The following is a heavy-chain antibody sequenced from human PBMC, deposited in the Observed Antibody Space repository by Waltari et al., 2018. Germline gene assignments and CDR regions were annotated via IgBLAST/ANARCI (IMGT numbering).Heavy chain of an antibody. CDR2: INHSGRN. J-gene: IGHJ4*02. Sequence: QVQLHQWGAGLLKPSETLSLTCAVYGGSFSGYYWSWIRQSPGKGLEWIGEINHSGRNNYNPFLDSRVIISVYKSKNQFVLNLTSVTTEYTAVYYCARGKYYTDDNGYYQRAALDFWGQGALITVSS. D-gene: IGHD3-22*01. V-gene: IGHV4-34*01. CDR3: ARGKYYTDDNGYYQRAALDF. CDR1: GGSFSGYY.